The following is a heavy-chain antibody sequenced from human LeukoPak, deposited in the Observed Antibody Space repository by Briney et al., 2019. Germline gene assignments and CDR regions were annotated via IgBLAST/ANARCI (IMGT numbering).Heavy chain of an antibody. CDR3: AKDGHDYGDYAWDY. D-gene: IGHD4-17*01. J-gene: IGHJ4*02. CDR2: INPNSGGT. Sequence: ASVKVSCKASGYTFTGYYMHWVRQAPGQGLEWMGWINPNSGGTNYAQKFQGRVSMTRDTSISTAYMELSRLRSDDTAVYYCAKDGHDYGDYAWDYWGQGTLVTVSS. V-gene: IGHV1-2*02. CDR1: GYTFTGYY.